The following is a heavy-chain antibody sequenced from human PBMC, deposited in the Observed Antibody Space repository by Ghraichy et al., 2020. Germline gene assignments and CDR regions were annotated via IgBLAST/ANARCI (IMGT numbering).Heavy chain of an antibody. J-gene: IGHJ4*02. V-gene: IGHV3-74*01. D-gene: IGHD2-15*01. CDR2: VNNDGRSA. CDR3: ARSFGGLDY. CDR1: GFSFSDYW. Sequence: GGSLRLSCEASGFSFSDYWMHWVRQVAGKGLVWVSHVNNDGRSASYADSVKGRFAISRDNAKSTAHLQMNSLRVEDTAIYYCARSFGGLDYWSQGTLVTVSS.